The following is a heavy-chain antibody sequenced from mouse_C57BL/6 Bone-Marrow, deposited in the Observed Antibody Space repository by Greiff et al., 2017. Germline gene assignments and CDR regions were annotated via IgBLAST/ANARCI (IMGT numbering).Heavy chain of an antibody. J-gene: IGHJ1*03. Sequence: EVKVEESGGGLVKPGGSLKLSCAASGFTFSDYGMHWVRQAPEKGLEWVAYISSGSSTIYYADTVKGRFTISRDNAKNTLFLQRTSLRSEDTAMYYCATFDVWGTGTTVTVSS. CDR3: ATFDV. V-gene: IGHV5-17*01. CDR2: ISSGSSTI. CDR1: GFTFSDYG.